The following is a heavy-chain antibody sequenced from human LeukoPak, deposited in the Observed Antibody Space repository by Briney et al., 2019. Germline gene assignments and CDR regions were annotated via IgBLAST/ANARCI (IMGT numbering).Heavy chain of an antibody. CDR3: ARDFAYDILTGYSPWPYYFDY. D-gene: IGHD3-9*01. V-gene: IGHV4-4*07. J-gene: IGHJ4*02. CDR2: IYTSGSI. Sequence: SETLSLTCTVSGGSISSYYWSWIRQPAGKGLEWIGRIYTSGSINYNPSLKSRVTMSVDTSKNQFSLKLSSVTAADTAVYYCARDFAYDILTGYSPWPYYFDYWGQGTLVTVSS. CDR1: GGSISSYY.